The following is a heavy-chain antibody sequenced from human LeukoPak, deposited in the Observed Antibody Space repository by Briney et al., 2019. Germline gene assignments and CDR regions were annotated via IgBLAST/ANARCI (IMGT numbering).Heavy chain of an antibody. CDR1: GFNFRDSY. CDR2: ISSVNNYA. Sequence: GGSLRLSCAASGFNFRDSYMGWIRQAPGKGLEWVSYISSVNNYANYGDSVRGRFTISRDNAKNSLYLQMNSLRAEDTAVYFCATVYDSGGYYFSYWGQGTLVTVSS. D-gene: IGHD3-22*01. V-gene: IGHV3-11*05. J-gene: IGHJ4*02. CDR3: ATVYDSGGYYFSY.